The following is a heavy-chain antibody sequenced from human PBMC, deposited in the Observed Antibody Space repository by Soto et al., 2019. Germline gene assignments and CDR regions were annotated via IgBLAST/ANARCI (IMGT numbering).Heavy chain of an antibody. CDR3: AKDQRPSSGGVIASYDC. J-gene: IGHJ4*02. CDR2: ITSEGGTT. D-gene: IGHD3-16*02. V-gene: IGHV3-23*01. Sequence: QLLGSGGGLVQPGGSLRLSCTASGFTFSSYAMSWVRQAPGKGLEWVSAITSEGGTTFYADSVKGRFTISRDNFKSTLYLQMNTLRAEDTALYYCAKDQRPSSGGVIASYDCWGQGTLVTVSS. CDR1: GFTFSSYA.